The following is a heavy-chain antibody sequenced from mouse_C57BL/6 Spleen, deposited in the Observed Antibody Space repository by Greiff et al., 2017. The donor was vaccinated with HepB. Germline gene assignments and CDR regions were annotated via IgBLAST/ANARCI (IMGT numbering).Heavy chain of an antibody. CDR2: ISYDGSN. CDR1: GYSITSGYY. J-gene: IGHJ2*01. CDR3: AREEYYGSSLYFDY. V-gene: IGHV3-6*01. D-gene: IGHD1-1*01. Sequence: DVKLQESGPGLVKPSQSLSLTCSVPGYSITSGYYWNWIRQFPGNKLEWMGYISYDGSNNYNPSLKSRISITRDTSKNQFFLKLNSVTTEDTATYYCAREEYYGSSLYFDYWGQGTTLTVSS.